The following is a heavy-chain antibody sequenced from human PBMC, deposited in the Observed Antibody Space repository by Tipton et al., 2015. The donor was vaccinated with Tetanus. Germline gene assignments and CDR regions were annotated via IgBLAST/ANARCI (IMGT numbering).Heavy chain of an antibody. J-gene: IGHJ3*02. CDR3: AKDLGAARVVGDAFDI. V-gene: IGHV3-30*18. Sequence: QLVQSGGGVVQPGRSLRLSCAASGFTFSSYGMHWVRQAPGKGLEWVAVISYDGSNKYYADSVKGRFTISRDNSKNTLYLQMNSLRAEDTAVYYCAKDLGAARVVGDAFDIWGQGTMVTVSS. D-gene: IGHD3-3*01. CDR2: ISYDGSNK. CDR1: GFTFSSYG.